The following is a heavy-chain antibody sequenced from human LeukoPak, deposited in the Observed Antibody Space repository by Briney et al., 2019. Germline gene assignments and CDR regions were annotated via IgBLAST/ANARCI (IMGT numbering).Heavy chain of an antibody. V-gene: IGHV1-46*01. J-gene: IGHJ3*02. D-gene: IGHD6-13*01. Sequence: ASVKVSCKASGYTFSIYYIHWVRQAPGQGLEWMGMINPSGGSTSYAQKFQGRVTMTRDTSISTAYMELSRLRSDDTAVYYCARDGSSSWYMDIWGQGTMVTVSS. CDR2: INPSGGST. CDR3: ARDGSSSWYMDI. CDR1: GYTFSIYY.